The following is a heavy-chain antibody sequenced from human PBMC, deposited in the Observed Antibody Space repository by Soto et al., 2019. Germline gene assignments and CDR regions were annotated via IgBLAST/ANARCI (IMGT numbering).Heavy chain of an antibody. J-gene: IGHJ3*02. CDR1: GGSISSGGYS. V-gene: IGHV4-30-2*01. CDR3: ARNRFFDI. Sequence: SETLSLTCAVSGGSISSGGYSWSWTRQPPGKGLEWIGYIYHSGSTYYNPSLKSRVTISVDRSKNQFSLELSSVTAADTAVYYCARNRFFDIWGQGTMVTVSS. CDR2: IYHSGST.